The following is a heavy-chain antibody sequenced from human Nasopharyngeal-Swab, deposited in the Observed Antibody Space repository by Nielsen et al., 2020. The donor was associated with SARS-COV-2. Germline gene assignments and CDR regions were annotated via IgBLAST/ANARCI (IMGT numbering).Heavy chain of an antibody. Sequence: GESLKISCAASGFTFSSYWMSWVRQAPGKGLEWVANIKQDGSEKYYVDSVKGRFTISRDNAKNSLYLQMNSLRAEDTAVYYCAKDHRGYSSSGWYRWGQGTLVTVSS. CDR2: IKQDGSEK. D-gene: IGHD6-19*01. V-gene: IGHV3-7*03. J-gene: IGHJ4*02. CDR3: AKDHRGYSSSGWYR. CDR1: GFTFSSYW.